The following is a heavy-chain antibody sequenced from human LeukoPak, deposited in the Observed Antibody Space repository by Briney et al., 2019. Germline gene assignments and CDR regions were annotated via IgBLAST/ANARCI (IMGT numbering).Heavy chain of an antibody. Sequence: SETLSLTCTVSGGSISSGGYYWSWIRQHPGKGLEWIGYIYYSGSTYYNPSLKSRVTISVDTSKNQFSLKLSSVTAADTAVYYCARGGATYYYDSSGYYYWTNWGQGTLVTVSS. V-gene: IGHV4-31*03. D-gene: IGHD3-22*01. CDR3: ARGGATYYYDSSGYYYWTN. CDR2: IYYSGST. J-gene: IGHJ4*02. CDR1: GGSISSGGYY.